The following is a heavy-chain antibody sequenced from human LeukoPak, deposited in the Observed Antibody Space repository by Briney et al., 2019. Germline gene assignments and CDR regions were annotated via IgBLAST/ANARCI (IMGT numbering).Heavy chain of an antibody. D-gene: IGHD6-13*01. CDR2: ISGSAGST. Sequence: GGSLRLSCTASVFTFGDYAMSWVRQAPGKGLEWVSSISGSAGSTSYADSVKGRFTISRDSSKNTLYLQMHSLRAEDTAIYYCAKDIAAAGTWGYYYYGMDVWGQGTTVTVSS. J-gene: IGHJ6*02. CDR1: VFTFGDYA. V-gene: IGHV3-23*01. CDR3: AKDIAAAGTWGYYYYGMDV.